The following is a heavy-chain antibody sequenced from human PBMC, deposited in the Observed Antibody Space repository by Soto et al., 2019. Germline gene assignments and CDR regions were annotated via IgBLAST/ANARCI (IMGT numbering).Heavy chain of an antibody. D-gene: IGHD2-2*01. CDR1: GGSFSGYY. V-gene: IGHV4-34*01. CDR2: INHSGST. J-gene: IGHJ1*01. Sequence: SETLSLTCAVYGGSFSGYYWSWIRQPPGKGLEWIGEINHSGSTNYNPSLKSRVTMSVDTSRNRFSLKLSSVTAADTAVYYCARARYCTSASCPGYFQHWGQGTLVTVSS. CDR3: ARARYCTSASCPGYFQH.